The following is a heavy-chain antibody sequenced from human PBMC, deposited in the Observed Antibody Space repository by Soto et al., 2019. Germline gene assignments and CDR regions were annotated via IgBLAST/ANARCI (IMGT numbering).Heavy chain of an antibody. CDR2: ISSSSSYI. CDR1: GFTFSSYS. D-gene: IGHD3-10*01. V-gene: IGHV3-21*01. Sequence: EVQLVESGGGLVKPGGSLRLSCAASGFTFSSYSMNWVRQAPGKGLEWVSSISSSSSYIYYADSVKGRFTNSRDNAKNSLYLQMNSLRAEDTAVYYCARGEAYGSGIGVSWGQGTLVTVSS. CDR3: ARGEAYGSGIGVS. J-gene: IGHJ5*02.